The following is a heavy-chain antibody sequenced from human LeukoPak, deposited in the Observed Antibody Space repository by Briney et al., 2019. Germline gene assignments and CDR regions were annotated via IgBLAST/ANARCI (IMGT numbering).Heavy chain of an antibody. CDR2: FDPEDGET. D-gene: IGHD3-16*02. Sequence: ASVKVSCKVSGYTLTELSMHWVRQAPGKGLEWMGGFDPEDGETIYAQKFQGRVTMTEETSTDTAYMELSSLRSEDTAVYYCATASLRLGELSLLNYWGQGTLVTVSS. CDR3: ATASLRLGELSLLNY. CDR1: GYTLTELS. J-gene: IGHJ4*02. V-gene: IGHV1-24*01.